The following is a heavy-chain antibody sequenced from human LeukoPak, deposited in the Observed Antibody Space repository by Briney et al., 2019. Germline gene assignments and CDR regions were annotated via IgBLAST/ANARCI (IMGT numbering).Heavy chain of an antibody. Sequence: ASVKVSCKVSGYTLTELSMHWVRQAPGKGLEWMGGFDPEDGETIYAQKFQGRVTMTEDTSTDTAYMELRILRSEDTAVYYCATARPSYYYGSGSHRKDAFDYWGQGTLVTVPS. V-gene: IGHV1-24*01. J-gene: IGHJ4*02. CDR2: FDPEDGET. CDR1: GYTLTELS. CDR3: ATARPSYYYGSGSHRKDAFDY. D-gene: IGHD3-10*01.